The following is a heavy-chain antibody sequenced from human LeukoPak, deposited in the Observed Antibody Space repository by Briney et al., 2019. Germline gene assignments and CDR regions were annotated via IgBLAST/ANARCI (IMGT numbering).Heavy chain of an antibody. J-gene: IGHJ5*02. CDR3: ASRGLRYFDWSEPRGLRFDP. CDR2: INHSGST. Sequence: PSETLSLTCAVYGGSFSGYYWSWIRQPPGKGLEWIGEINHSGSTNYNPSLKSRVTISVDTSKNQFSLKLSSVTAADTAVYYCASRGLRYFDWSEPRGLRFDPWGQGTLVTVSS. V-gene: IGHV4-34*01. CDR1: GGSFSGYY. D-gene: IGHD3-9*01.